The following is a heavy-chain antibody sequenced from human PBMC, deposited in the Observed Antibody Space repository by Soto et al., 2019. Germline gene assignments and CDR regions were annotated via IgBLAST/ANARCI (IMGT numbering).Heavy chain of an antibody. V-gene: IGHV4-31*03. CDR2: IHYSGKI. J-gene: IGHJ4*02. CDR3: NYGTYFDY. D-gene: IGHD3-16*01. CDR1: GDSISSGGHY. Sequence: PSETLSLTCTVPGDSISSGGHYWGWIRLNPGKGLEWIGYIHYSGKIYYNSSLKSRVIISIDTSKNQVSLSLSSVSAADTAEYTWNYGTYFDYWGQGALVTVSS.